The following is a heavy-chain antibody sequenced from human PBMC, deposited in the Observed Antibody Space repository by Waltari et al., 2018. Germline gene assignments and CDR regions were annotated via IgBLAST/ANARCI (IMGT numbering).Heavy chain of an antibody. Sequence: EVQLVQSGAEVKKPGATVKISCKVSGYTFTDYYMHWVQQAPGKGLEWMGLVDPEDGETRYAEKFQGRVTITADTSTDTAYMELSSLRSEDTAVYYCATPYYYDSSGYYEGAFDIWGQGTMVTVSS. CDR3: ATPYYYDSSGYYEGAFDI. D-gene: IGHD3-22*01. J-gene: IGHJ3*02. CDR2: VDPEDGET. CDR1: GYTFTDYY. V-gene: IGHV1-69-2*01.